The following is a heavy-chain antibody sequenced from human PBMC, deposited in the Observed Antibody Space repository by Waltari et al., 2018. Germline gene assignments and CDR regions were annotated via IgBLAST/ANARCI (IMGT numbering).Heavy chain of an antibody. V-gene: IGHV1-69-2*01. Sequence: EVQLIQSGAEVKKHGATVKIYCKASAHTFTDYYIHWVRPAHGEGLEWMGGCNPEDGECIYAQKFRGRVTMTEDTSTETVYMDLSRLRSEDTAVYYWATSNSGGRRCFDYCCQGTLFTVSS. D-gene: IGHD2-15*01. CDR1: AHTFTDYY. J-gene: IGHJ4*02. CDR3: ATSNSGGRRCFDY. CDR2: CNPEDGEC.